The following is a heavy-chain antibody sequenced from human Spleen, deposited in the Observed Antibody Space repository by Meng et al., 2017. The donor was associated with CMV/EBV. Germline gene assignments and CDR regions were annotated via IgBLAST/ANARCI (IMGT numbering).Heavy chain of an antibody. J-gene: IGHJ4*02. CDR3: ARGNQV. D-gene: IGHD1-14*01. V-gene: IGHV3-74*01. Sequence: GGSLRLSCAAPGFTFTSYWMHWVRQRPGKGLVWVSRVNGDGSSTSYTDSVKGRFTISRDNAKNTVSLQMNSLRVEDTAVYYCARGNQVWGQGTLVTVSS. CDR2: VNGDGSST. CDR1: GFTFTSYW.